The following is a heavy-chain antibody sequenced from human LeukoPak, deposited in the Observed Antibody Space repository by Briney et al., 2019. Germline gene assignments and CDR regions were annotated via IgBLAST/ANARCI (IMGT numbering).Heavy chain of an antibody. Sequence: GGSLRLSCAASGFTFSSYGMHWVRQAPGKGLEWVAVIWYDGSNKYYADSVKGRFTISRDNSKNTVYLQMNSLRAEDTALYFCANYIQRPPGMGVWGQGTMVTVSS. CDR3: ANYIQRPPGMGV. D-gene: IGHD2-15*01. CDR2: IWYDGSNK. V-gene: IGHV3-33*06. CDR1: GFTFSSYG. J-gene: IGHJ6*02.